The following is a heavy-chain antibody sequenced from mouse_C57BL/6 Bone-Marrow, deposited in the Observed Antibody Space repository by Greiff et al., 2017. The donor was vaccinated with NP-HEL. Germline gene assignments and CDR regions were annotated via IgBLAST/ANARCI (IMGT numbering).Heavy chain of an antibody. CDR2: ISSGSSTI. J-gene: IGHJ3*01. V-gene: IGHV5-17*01. CDR3: ARMGLYYSNYSFAY. Sequence: EVQLVESGGGLVKPGGSLKLSCAASGFTFSDYGMHWVRQAPEKGLEWVAYISSGSSTIYYADTVKGRFTISRDNAKNTLFLQMTSLRSEDTAMYYWARMGLYYSNYSFAYWGQGTLVTVSA. CDR1: GFTFSDYG. D-gene: IGHD2-5*01.